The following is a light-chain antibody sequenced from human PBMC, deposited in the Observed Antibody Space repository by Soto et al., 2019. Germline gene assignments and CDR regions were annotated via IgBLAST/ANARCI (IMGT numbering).Light chain of an antibody. CDR1: QSVGNAF. V-gene: IGKV3-20*01. Sequence: EIVLTQSPGTLSLSPGERATLSCRASQSVGNAFLGWYQQKPGQSPRLLMYGTSGRATGIPDRFSGSGFGTDFTLTISRLEPEDFAVYYWQQYAGSPTTFGQGTKVEIK. CDR2: GTS. CDR3: QQYAGSPTT. J-gene: IGKJ1*01.